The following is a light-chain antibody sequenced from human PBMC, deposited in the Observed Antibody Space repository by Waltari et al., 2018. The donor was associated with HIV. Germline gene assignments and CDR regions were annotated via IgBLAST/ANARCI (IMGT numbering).Light chain of an antibody. CDR1: TSAVGSYNL. J-gene: IGLJ3*02. CDR2: EGT. Sequence: QSALTQPASVSGSPGQSIPISCTGTTSAVGSYNLVSWYQQHPGKAPKCMIYEGTKRPAWVSNRVSGSKSGNTASLTISGLQAEDEADYHCCSYAGNNTLVFGGGTKLTVL. V-gene: IGLV2-23*01. CDR3: CSYAGNNTLV.